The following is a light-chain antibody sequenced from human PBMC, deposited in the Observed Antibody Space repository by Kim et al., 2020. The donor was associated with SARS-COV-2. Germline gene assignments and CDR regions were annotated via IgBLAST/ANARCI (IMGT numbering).Light chain of an antibody. CDR1: QSISSN. CDR3: QQYNNWPRT. J-gene: IGKJ1*01. Sequence: IVMTQSPATLSVSPGERATLSCRASQSISSNLAWYHQKPGQAPRLLIYGASTRASGIPATFSGSGSGTEFTLTISSLQSEDFAVYYCQQYNNWPRTFGQGTKVDIK. V-gene: IGKV3-15*01. CDR2: GAS.